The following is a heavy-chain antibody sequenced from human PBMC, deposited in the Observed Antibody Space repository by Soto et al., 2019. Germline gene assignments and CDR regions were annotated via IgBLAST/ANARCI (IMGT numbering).Heavy chain of an antibody. V-gene: IGHV3-23*01. CDR2: ISGSGSST. Sequence: EGQLLESGGGLVQPGGSLRLSCAASGFRFSSKAMSWVRQAPGKGLEWVSIISGSGSSTYYTDSLKGGFTISRDNSKNMVYLEMNYLRAEDTDVYYCSKENGFQFVNFGASGFDYGGQGSLFSVSS. CDR1: GFRFSSKA. J-gene: IGHJ4*02. D-gene: IGHD6-6*01. CDR3: SKENGFQFVNFGASGFDY.